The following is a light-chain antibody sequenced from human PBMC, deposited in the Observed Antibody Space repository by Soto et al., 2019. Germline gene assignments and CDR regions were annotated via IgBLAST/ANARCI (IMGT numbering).Light chain of an antibody. CDR3: QHYNNWPYT. CDR2: GAS. V-gene: IGKV3-15*01. CDR1: QNVSIT. J-gene: IGKJ2*01. Sequence: EVVMTQSPATLSVSPGERATLSCRASQNVSITLAWYQQKPGQAPRLLSYGASTRATGIPARFSGSGSGTEFTLTISSLQSEDFAVYYCQHYNNWPYTFCQGTKLEIK.